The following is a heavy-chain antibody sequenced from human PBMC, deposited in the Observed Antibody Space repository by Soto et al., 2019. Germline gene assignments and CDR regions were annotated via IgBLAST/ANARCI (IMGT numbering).Heavy chain of an antibody. Sequence: ASVKVSCKTSGYTFTKNYMHWVRQAPGQGLEWMGMIYPNGGTTDYAQKFQGRVTMTSDTSTTTVYMELSSLTADDRAVYYCVRDNSGFDYWGQGTVVTVSS. CDR3: VRDNSGFDY. J-gene: IGHJ4*02. V-gene: IGHV1-46*03. D-gene: IGHD6-13*01. CDR1: GYTFTKNY. CDR2: IYPNGGTT.